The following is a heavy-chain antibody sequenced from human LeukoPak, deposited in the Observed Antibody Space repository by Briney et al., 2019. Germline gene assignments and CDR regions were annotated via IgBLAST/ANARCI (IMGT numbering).Heavy chain of an antibody. J-gene: IGHJ6*03. CDR2: IWYDGSNK. V-gene: IGHV3-33*06. D-gene: IGHD6-25*01. CDR1: GFTFSSYG. CDR3: AKAATTPIHYYYYYYMDV. Sequence: QPGRSLRLSCAASGFTFSSYGMHWVRQAPGKGLEWVAVIWYDGSNKYYADSVKGRFTISRDNSKNTLYLQMNSLRAEDTAVYYCAKAATTPIHYYYYYYMDVWGKGTTVTVSS.